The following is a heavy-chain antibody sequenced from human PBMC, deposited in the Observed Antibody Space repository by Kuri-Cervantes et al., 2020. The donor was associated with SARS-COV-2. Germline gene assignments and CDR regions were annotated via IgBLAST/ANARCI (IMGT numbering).Heavy chain of an antibody. CDR1: GFTFSSYS. D-gene: IGHD1-26*01. CDR2: ISSSSSTI. Sequence: GGSLRLSCAASGFTFSSYSMHWVRQAPGKGLEWVAYISSSSSTIYYADSVKGRFTISRDNAKNSLYLQMNSLRDEDTAVYYCARDPVGGSYGVFDYWGQGTLVTVSS. V-gene: IGHV3-48*02. J-gene: IGHJ4*02. CDR3: ARDPVGGSYGVFDY.